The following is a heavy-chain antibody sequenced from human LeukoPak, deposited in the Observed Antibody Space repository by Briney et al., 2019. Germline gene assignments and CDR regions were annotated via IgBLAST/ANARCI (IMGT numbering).Heavy chain of an antibody. V-gene: IGHV3-23*01. CDR3: AKDTQIVVATPGDY. CDR1: GFTFDDYA. J-gene: IGHJ4*02. D-gene: IGHD3-22*01. Sequence: GGSLRLSCAASGFTFDDYAMHWVRQAPGKGLEWVSAISGSGGSTYYADSVKGRFTISRDNSKNTLYLQMNSLRAEDTAVYYCAKDTQIVVATPGDYWGQGTLVTVSS. CDR2: ISGSGGST.